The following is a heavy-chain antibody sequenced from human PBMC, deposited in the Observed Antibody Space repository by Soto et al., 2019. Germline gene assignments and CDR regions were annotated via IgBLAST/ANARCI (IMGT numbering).Heavy chain of an antibody. V-gene: IGHV4-61*01. CDR1: GGSVSSGSYY. Sequence: SETLSLTCTVSGGSVSSGSYYWIWILQPPGKGLQWIGYIYYSGSTNYNPSLKSRFTISLDTSKNQFSLKLSSVTAADTAVYYCARGRRITIFALVRYNWFDPWGQGTLVTVSS. J-gene: IGHJ5*02. CDR3: ARGRRITIFALVRYNWFDP. CDR2: IYYSGST. D-gene: IGHD3-3*01.